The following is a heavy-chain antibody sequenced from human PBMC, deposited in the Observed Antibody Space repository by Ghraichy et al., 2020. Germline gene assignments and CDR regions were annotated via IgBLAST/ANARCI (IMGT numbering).Heavy chain of an antibody. Sequence: GESLNISCAASGFTFSRHWMSWVRQAPGKGLEWVASIKSDGSDIFYVDSVKGRFTISRDNAKNSVSLEMNSLRVEDTAVYYCARDPYGDYKYGVTDYWGQGTLVSVSS. CDR3: ARDPYGDYKYGVTDY. CDR1: GFTFSRHW. CDR2: IKSDGSDI. V-gene: IGHV3-7*01. D-gene: IGHD4-17*01. J-gene: IGHJ4*02.